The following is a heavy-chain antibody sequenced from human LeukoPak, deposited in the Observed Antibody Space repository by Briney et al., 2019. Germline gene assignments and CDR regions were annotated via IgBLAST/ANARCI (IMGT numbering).Heavy chain of an antibody. V-gene: IGHV1-46*01. CDR2: INPSGGST. Sequence: ASVKVSCKASEGTFSSYAISWVRQAPGQGLEWMGIINPSGGSTSYAQKFQGRVTMTRDMSTSTVYMELSSLRSEDTAVYYCARDSSYSSSSFSLMGWFDPWGQGTLVTVSS. CDR3: ARDSSYSSSSFSLMGWFDP. J-gene: IGHJ5*02. D-gene: IGHD6-6*01. CDR1: EGTFSSYA.